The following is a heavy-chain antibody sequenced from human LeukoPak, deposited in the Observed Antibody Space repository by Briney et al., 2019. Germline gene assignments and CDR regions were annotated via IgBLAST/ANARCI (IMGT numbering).Heavy chain of an antibody. V-gene: IGHV4-59*08. Sequence: SETLSLTCNVSDGSSSRYYWSWIRQPPGKGLEWIGYIYSSGTTNYNPSLKSRVTLSVDTSKNQFSLKLNSVTAADTAVYYCARHVSYTGDAFDTWGQGTMVTVSS. D-gene: IGHD1-26*01. CDR1: DGSSSRYY. J-gene: IGHJ3*02. CDR2: IYSSGTT. CDR3: ARHVSYTGDAFDT.